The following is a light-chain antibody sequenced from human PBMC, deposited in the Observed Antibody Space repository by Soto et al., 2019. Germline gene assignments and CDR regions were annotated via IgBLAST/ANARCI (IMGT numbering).Light chain of an antibody. Sequence: QTVVTQEPSLSVSPGGTVTLTCGLSSGSVSTSYYPSWYQQTPGQAPRTLIYSTNTRSSGVPDRFSGSILGNKAALTITGAQADDEYDYYCVLYMGSGMSVVFGGGTKLTVL. CDR1: SGSVSTSYY. J-gene: IGLJ2*01. V-gene: IGLV8-61*01. CDR2: STN. CDR3: VLYMGSGMSVV.